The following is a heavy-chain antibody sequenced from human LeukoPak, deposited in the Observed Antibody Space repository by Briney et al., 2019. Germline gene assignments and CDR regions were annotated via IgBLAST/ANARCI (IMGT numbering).Heavy chain of an antibody. V-gene: IGHV3-21*04. D-gene: IGHD3-10*01. CDR1: GFTFSSYS. Sequence: GGSLRLSCAASGFTFSSYSMNWVRQAPGKGLEWVSSISSSSSYIYYADSVKGRFTISRDNAKNSLYLQMNSLRAEDTALYYCAKQGVDPYNWFDPWGQGTLVTVSS. CDR3: AKQGVDPYNWFDP. J-gene: IGHJ5*02. CDR2: ISSSSSYI.